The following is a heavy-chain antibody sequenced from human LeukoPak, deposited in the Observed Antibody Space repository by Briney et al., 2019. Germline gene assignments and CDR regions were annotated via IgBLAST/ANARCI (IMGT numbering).Heavy chain of an antibody. CDR3: AKGSRSNGYYIDY. J-gene: IGHJ4*02. Sequence: GTSLRLSCAASGFTFTTYGFHWVRQAPGKGLEWVSAISGSGGTTYYADSVKGRFTISRDNSKNTGYLQLNSLRAEDTAVYYCAKGSRSNGYYIDYWGQGTLVTVSS. V-gene: IGHV3-23*01. CDR1: GFTFTTYG. CDR2: ISGSGGTT. D-gene: IGHD6-6*01.